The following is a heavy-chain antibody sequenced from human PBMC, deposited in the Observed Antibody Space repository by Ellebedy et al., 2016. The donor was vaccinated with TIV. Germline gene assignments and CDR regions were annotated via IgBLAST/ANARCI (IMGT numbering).Heavy chain of an antibody. J-gene: IGHJ5*02. Sequence: ASVKVSCXASGGTFSSYAISWVRQAPGQGLEWMGIINPSGGSTSYAQKFQGRVTMTRDTSTSTVYMELSSLRSEDTDVYYCARDKPYPIVGATSWFDPWGQGTLVTVSS. CDR1: GGTFSSYA. CDR3: ARDKPYPIVGATSWFDP. V-gene: IGHV1-46*01. D-gene: IGHD1-26*01. CDR2: INPSGGST.